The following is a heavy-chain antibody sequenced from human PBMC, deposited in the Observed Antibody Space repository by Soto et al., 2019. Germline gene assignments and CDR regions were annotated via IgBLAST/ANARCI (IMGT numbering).Heavy chain of an antibody. V-gene: IGHV2-5*02. D-gene: IGHD5-12*01. CDR1: GFSPSTSGVR. Sequence: QITLKESGPTLVKPTQTLTLTCTFSGFSPSTSGVRVGWIRQPPGKALEWLALISWDADKRYSPSLKSRLTITKDTSKNQVVLTMTNMDPVDTATYYWAHRRLAYYFDVWGRGTLVTVSS. CDR2: ISWDADK. J-gene: IGHJ4*02. CDR3: AHRRLAYYFDV.